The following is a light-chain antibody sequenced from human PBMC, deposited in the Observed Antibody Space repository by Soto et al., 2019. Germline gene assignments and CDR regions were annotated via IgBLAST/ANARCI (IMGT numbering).Light chain of an antibody. CDR2: DVS. CDR1: SNDVGIYNY. V-gene: IGLV2-11*01. Sequence: ALTQPRSVSGSPGQSVTISCTGTSNDVGIYNYVSWYQQHPDKAPQLMIYDVSNRPSGVPDRFSGSKSGNTASLTISGLQAEDEADYYCCSYAGTYTYVFATGTKVNVL. J-gene: IGLJ1*01. CDR3: CSYAGTYTYV.